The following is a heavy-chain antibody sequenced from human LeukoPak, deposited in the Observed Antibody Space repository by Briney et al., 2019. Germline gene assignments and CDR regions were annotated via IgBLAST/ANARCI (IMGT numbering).Heavy chain of an antibody. Sequence: GGSLRLSCAASGFTFSSYWMHWVRQAPGKGLVWVSRINSDGSSTSYADSVKGRFTISRDNAKNPLYLQMNSLRAEDTAVYYCARDQNACHDSSGQNAFDIWGQGTMVTVSS. D-gene: IGHD3-22*01. V-gene: IGHV3-74*01. CDR1: GFTFSSYW. J-gene: IGHJ3*02. CDR3: ARDQNACHDSSGQNAFDI. CDR2: INSDGSST.